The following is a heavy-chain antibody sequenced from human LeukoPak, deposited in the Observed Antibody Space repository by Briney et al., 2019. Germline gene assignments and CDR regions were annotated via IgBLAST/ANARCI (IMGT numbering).Heavy chain of an antibody. J-gene: IGHJ4*02. CDR1: GFTFSSYA. CDR2: ISYDGGNK. D-gene: IGHD3-22*01. Sequence: GRSLRLSCAASGFTFSSYAIHWVRQAPGKGLEWVAVISYDGGNKYYGDSVKGRFTVSRDNSKNTVYLQMNSLRAEDTAVYYCAKVHLTYYYDSSGYGFQDYWGQGTLVTVSS. CDR3: AKVHLTYYYDSSGYGFQDY. V-gene: IGHV3-30*18.